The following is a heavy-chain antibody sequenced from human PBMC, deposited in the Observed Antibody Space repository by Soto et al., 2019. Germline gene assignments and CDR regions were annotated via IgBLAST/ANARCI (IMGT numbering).Heavy chain of an antibody. Sequence: ASVKVSCKASGYTFTCYDISCVGQAPGQGLEWTGWISAYNGNTNYAQKLQGRVNMTTNTSTSTAYMELRSLRSDDTAVYYCARAPSTMILGYWGQGTLVTVSS. CDR3: ARAPSTMILGY. CDR2: ISAYNGNT. V-gene: IGHV1-18*01. CDR1: GYTFTCYD. J-gene: IGHJ4*02. D-gene: IGHD3-22*01.